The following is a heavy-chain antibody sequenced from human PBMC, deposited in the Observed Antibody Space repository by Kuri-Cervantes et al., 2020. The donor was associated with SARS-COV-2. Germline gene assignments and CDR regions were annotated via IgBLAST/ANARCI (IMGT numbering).Heavy chain of an antibody. D-gene: IGHD1-26*01. CDR1: GFTFSSYG. J-gene: IGHJ4*02. CDR2: ISYDGSNK. V-gene: IGHV3-30*18. CDR3: AKGGGPGSYIPLDY. Sequence: GESLKISCAASGFTFSSYGMHWVRQAPGKGLEWVAVISYDGSNKYYADSVKGRFTISRDNSENTLYLQMNSLRAEDTAVYYCAKGGGPGSYIPLDYWGQGTLVTVSS.